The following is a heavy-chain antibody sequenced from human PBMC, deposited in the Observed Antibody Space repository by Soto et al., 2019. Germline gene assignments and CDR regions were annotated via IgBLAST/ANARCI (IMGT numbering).Heavy chain of an antibody. V-gene: IGHV3-74*03. CDR1: GPTLSRYW. CDR3: ASLSAPVDF. CDR2: ISNDETN. J-gene: IGHJ4*02. D-gene: IGHD6-25*01. Sequence: GGSLRLSCAASGPTLSRYWMHWVRQAPGKGLMWVSKISNDETNVITAYADSVKGRFTISRDDAKNTLYLQMNSVRPEDTALYYCASLSAPVDFWGQGAQVTVSS.